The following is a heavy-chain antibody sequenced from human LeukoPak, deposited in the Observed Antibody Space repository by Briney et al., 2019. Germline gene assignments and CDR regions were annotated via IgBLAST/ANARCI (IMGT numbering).Heavy chain of an antibody. CDR2: IIPIFGTA. D-gene: IGHD5-12*01. V-gene: IGHV1-69*06. J-gene: IGHJ6*03. CDR1: GGTFSSYA. Sequence: SVKVSCKASGGTFSSYAISWVRQAPGQGLEWMGGIIPIFGTANYAQKFQGRVTITADKSTSTAYMELSSLRSEDTAVYYCAGGYSGYDLPHYYYYMDVWGKGTTVTVSS. CDR3: AGGYSGYDLPHYYYYMDV.